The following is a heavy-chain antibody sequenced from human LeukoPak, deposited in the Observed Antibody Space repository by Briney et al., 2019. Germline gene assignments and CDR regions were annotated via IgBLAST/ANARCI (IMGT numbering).Heavy chain of an antibody. CDR2: IYYSGST. D-gene: IGHD3-3*01. V-gene: IGHV4-61*08. CDR1: GGSISSGDYY. J-gene: IGHJ6*02. CDR3: ARLTHYDFWSGYYYYGMDV. Sequence: SQTLSLTCTVSGGSISSGDYYWSWIRQPPGKGLEWIGYIYYSGSTNYNPSLKSRVTISVDTSKNQFSLRLSSVTAADTAVYYCARLTHYDFWSGYYYYGMDVWGQGTTVTVSS.